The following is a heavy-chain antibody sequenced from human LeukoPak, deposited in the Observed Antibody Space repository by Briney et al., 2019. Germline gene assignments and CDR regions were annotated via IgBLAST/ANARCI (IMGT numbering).Heavy chain of an antibody. CDR2: IYHSGST. J-gene: IGHJ5*02. CDR1: GGSISSGIYS. Sequence: SETLSLTCAVSGGSISSGIYSWNWIRQPPGKGLEWIGYIYHSGSTYYNPSLKSRVTILVDRSKNQFSLKLSSVTAADTAVYYCARDRNWFDPWGQGTLVTVSS. V-gene: IGHV4-30-2*01. CDR3: ARDRNWFDP.